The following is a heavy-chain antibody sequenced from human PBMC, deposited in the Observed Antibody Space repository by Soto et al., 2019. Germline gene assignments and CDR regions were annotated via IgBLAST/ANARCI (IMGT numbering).Heavy chain of an antibody. CDR2: IDWDDDK. J-gene: IGHJ4*02. D-gene: IGHD6-13*01. CDR3: ARMAAAGTAFDY. V-gene: IGHV2-70*01. CDR1: GFSLSTSGMC. Sequence: SGPTLVNPTQTLTLTCTFPGFSLSTSGMCVTWIRQPPGKALEWLALIDWDDDKYYSTSLKTRLTISKDTSKNQVVLTMTNMDPVDTATYYCARMAAAGTAFDYWGQGTLVTVSS.